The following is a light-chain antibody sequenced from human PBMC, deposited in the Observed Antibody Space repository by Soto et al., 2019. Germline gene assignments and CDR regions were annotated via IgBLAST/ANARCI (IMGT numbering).Light chain of an antibody. CDR3: QQGFNTPNT. CDR2: AAS. V-gene: IGKV1-39*01. Sequence: DIQMTQSPSSLSASVGDRVTITCRASQSINNCLNWYQQKPGKAPNLLIYAASSLQSGVPSRFSGSRSGTHFTLTISSLQPEDFATYYCQQGFNTPNTFGPGTKVDIK. CDR1: QSINNC. J-gene: IGKJ3*01.